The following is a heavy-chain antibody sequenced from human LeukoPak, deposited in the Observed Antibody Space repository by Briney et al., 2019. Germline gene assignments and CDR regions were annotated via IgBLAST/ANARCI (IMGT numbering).Heavy chain of an antibody. CDR3: AKETRIVGATTPTYFDY. V-gene: IGHV3-53*01. D-gene: IGHD1-26*01. CDR2: IYSDNT. Sequence: GGSLRLSCTVSGFTVSSNSMSWVRQAPGKGLEWVSFIYSDNTHYSDSVKGRFTISRDNSKNTLYLQMNSLRAEDTAVYYCAKETRIVGATTPTYFDYWGQGTLVTVSS. J-gene: IGHJ4*02. CDR1: GFTVSSNS.